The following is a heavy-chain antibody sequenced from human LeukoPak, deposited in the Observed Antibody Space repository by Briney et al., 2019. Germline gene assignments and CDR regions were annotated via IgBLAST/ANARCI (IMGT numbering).Heavy chain of an antibody. CDR1: GFTFSSYA. CDR3: VRDLMGSGSTTAYLHH. Sequence: GGSLRLSCAASGFTFSSYAMSWVRQAPGKGLEWVSAISGSGGSTYYADSVKGRFTISRDNAKNSLYLQMNSLRAEDMAVYFCVRDLMGSGSTTAYLHHWGQGTLVTVSS. V-gene: IGHV3-23*01. CDR2: ISGSGGST. J-gene: IGHJ1*01. D-gene: IGHD1-1*01.